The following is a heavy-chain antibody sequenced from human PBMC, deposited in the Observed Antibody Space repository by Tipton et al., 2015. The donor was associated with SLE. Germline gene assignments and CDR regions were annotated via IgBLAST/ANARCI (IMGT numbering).Heavy chain of an antibody. J-gene: IGHJ5*02. D-gene: IGHD2-15*01. CDR1: GGSISSYY. CDR3: ARGAVLLQDNSWFDP. CDR2: IDYSGST. V-gene: IGHV4-59*01. Sequence: TLSLTCTVSGGSISSYYWSWIRQPPGKGLEWIGYIDYSGSTNYNPSLKSRVTISVDTSKNQFSLKLSSVTAADTAVYYCARGAVLLQDNSWFDPWGQGTLVTVSS.